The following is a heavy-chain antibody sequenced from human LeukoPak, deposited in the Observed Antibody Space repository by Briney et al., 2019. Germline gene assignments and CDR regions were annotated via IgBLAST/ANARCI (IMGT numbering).Heavy chain of an antibody. J-gene: IGHJ4*02. D-gene: IGHD3-3*01. Sequence: PGGSLRLSCAASGFTFSSYPMHWVRQTPAQGLEWVAILSSDGVNKRYADSVRGRFTISRDNFKNTLYLQMSSMTAEDTAIYYFARDPGTIFDVLNYHFDSWGQGTLVTVSS. CDR3: ARDPGTIFDVLNYHFDS. CDR1: GFTFSSYP. V-gene: IGHV3-30-3*01. CDR2: LSSDGVNK.